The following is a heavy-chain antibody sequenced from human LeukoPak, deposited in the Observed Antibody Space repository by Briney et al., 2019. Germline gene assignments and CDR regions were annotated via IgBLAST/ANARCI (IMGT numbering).Heavy chain of an antibody. CDR1: GGSISSYY. D-gene: IGHD4-17*01. J-gene: IGHJ5*02. CDR3: ARFRPYDYGDYGWFDP. CDR2: IYYSGST. V-gene: IGHV4-59*08. Sequence: SETLSFTCTVSGGSISSYYWSWIRQPPGKGLEWIGYIYYSGSTNYNPSLKSRVTISVDTSKNQFSLKLSSVTAADTAVYYCARFRPYDYGDYGWFDPWGQGTLVTVSS.